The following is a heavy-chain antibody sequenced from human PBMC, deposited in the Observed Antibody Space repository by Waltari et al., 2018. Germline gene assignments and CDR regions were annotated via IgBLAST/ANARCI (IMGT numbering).Heavy chain of an antibody. J-gene: IGHJ4*02. D-gene: IGHD1-26*01. V-gene: IGHV3-23*01. CDR1: GFTFSSYA. Sequence: EVQLLESGGGLVQPGGSLRLSCAASGFTFSSYAMSWVRQAPGKGLEWVSAISGSGGSTYYAYSVKGRFTISRDNSKNTLYLQINSLRAEDTAVYYCAKGLVGATRGGSYYWGQGTLVTVSS. CDR3: AKGLVGATRGGSYY. CDR2: ISGSGGST.